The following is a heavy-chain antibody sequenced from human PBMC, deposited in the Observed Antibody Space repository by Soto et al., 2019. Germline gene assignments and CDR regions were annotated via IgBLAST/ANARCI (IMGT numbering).Heavy chain of an antibody. Sequence: QVQLQESGPGLVKPSQTLSLTCTVSGGPISSGGYYWTWVRQPPGKGLEWIGYIHYSGRTFYNPSLESRVIFSLDTPENQFSLKLTSVTAADRAVYYCARFSPPGYYYMDVWGKGTSVTVAS. CDR1: GGPISSGGYY. J-gene: IGHJ6*03. V-gene: IGHV4-31*03. CDR3: ARFSPPGYYYMDV. CDR2: IHYSGRT.